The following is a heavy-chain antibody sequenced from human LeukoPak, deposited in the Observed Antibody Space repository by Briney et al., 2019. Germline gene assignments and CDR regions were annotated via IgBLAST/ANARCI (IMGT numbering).Heavy chain of an antibody. CDR2: INPSGGST. J-gene: IGHJ3*02. Sequence: ASVKVSCKASGYTFTSYYMHWVRQAPGQGREWMGIINPSGGSTRYAQKFQGRVTMTRDTSTSTVYMELSSLRSEDTAVYYCAADTYYDFWSGPIWAFDIWGQGTMVTVSS. CDR3: AADTYYDFWSGPIWAFDI. CDR1: GYTFTSYY. V-gene: IGHV1-46*01. D-gene: IGHD3-3*01.